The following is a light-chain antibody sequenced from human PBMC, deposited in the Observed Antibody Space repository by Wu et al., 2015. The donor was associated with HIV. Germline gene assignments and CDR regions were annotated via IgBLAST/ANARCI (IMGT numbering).Light chain of an antibody. J-gene: IGKJ1*01. Sequence: AIRMTQSPSSLSASTGDKVTITCRASQGISSYLAWYQQKPGKAPNLLIYAASTLQSGVPSRFSGSGSGTDFTLTISCLQSDDFGTYFCQQYYSFPLGRFGQGTKVEIK. CDR2: AAS. CDR1: QGISSY. CDR3: QQYYSFPLGR. V-gene: IGKV1-8*01.